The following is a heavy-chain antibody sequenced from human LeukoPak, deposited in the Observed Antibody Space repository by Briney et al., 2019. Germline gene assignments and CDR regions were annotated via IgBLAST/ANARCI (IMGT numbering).Heavy chain of an antibody. CDR3: AREFQY. J-gene: IGHJ4*02. Sequence: SETLSLTCTVSGGSISSGRYYWGWLRQPAGKGLDWVVRIYTSGTTNYNPSLKSRITISVYTSKNQFSLKLNSVTAADTAVYYCAREFQYWGQGTLVTVSS. V-gene: IGHV4-61*02. CDR1: GGSISSGRYY. CDR2: IYTSGTT.